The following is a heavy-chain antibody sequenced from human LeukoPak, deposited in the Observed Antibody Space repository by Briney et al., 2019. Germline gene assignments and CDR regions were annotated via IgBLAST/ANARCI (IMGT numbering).Heavy chain of an antibody. CDR3: ATGFFYYYYMDV. CDR1: GFTFSSYA. D-gene: IGHD1-14*01. J-gene: IGHJ6*03. CDR2: ISGSGDTT. V-gene: IGHV3-23*01. Sequence: GGSLRLSCAASGFTFSSYAMSWVRQAPGKGLEWVSTISGSGDTTYYADSVKGRFTISRDNSKNTLYLQMNSLRPEDTAVYYCATGFFYYYYMDVWGKGTTVTISS.